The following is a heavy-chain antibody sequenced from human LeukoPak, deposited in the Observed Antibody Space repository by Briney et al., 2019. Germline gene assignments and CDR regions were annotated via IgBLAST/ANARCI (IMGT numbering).Heavy chain of an antibody. V-gene: IGHV3-23*01. CDR1: EFTFSNYK. J-gene: IGHJ3*02. D-gene: IGHD1-26*01. Sequence: GGSLRLSCAASEFTFSNYKMNWVRQAPGKGLVGVSAISGSGGSTYYADSVKGRFTISRANSKNTLYLQMNSLRAEDTAVYYCAKDRVGTFAFDIWGQGTMVTVSS. CDR3: AKDRVGTFAFDI. CDR2: ISGSGGST.